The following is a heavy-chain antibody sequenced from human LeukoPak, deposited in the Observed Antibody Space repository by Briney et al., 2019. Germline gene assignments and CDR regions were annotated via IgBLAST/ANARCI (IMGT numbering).Heavy chain of an antibody. J-gene: IGHJ4*02. CDR1: GFTFSSYV. D-gene: IGHD3-10*01. CDR3: ARDSFALFGVVMVRGVILPNFDY. Sequence: GGPLRLSCAASGFTFSSYVMHWVRQAPGKGLEYVSGISSNGDSTHYVSSVKDRFTISRDNSKNTLYLQMGSLRAEDMAVYYCARDSFALFGVVMVRGVILPNFDYWGQGTLVTVSS. CDR2: ISSNGDST. V-gene: IGHV3-64*01.